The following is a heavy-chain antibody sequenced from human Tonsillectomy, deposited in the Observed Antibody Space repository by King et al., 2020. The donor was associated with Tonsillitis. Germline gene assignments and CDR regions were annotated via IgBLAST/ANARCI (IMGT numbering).Heavy chain of an antibody. J-gene: IGHJ4*02. D-gene: IGHD2-15*01. CDR3: ARVRGVVVAAHFDY. V-gene: IGHV1-2*02. CDR2: INPNSGGT. Sequence: QLVQSGAEVKKPGASVKVSCKASGYTFTGYYMHWVRQAPGQGLEWMGWINPNSGGTNYAQKFQGRVTMTRDTSISTAYMELSRLRSDDTAVYYFARVRGVVVAAHFDYWGQGTLVTVSS. CDR1: GYTFTGYY.